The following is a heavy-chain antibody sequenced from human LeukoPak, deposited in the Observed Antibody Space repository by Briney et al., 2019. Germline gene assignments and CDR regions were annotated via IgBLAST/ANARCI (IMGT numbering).Heavy chain of an antibody. V-gene: IGHV1-69*04. Sequence: SVKVSCKASGGTFSSYAISWVRQAPGQGLEWMGRIIPILGIANYAQKFQGRVTITADKSTSTAYMELSSLRSEDTAVYYCARQRTVTTHPEDWGQGTLVTVSS. CDR3: ARQRTVTTHPED. CDR2: IIPILGIA. J-gene: IGHJ4*02. D-gene: IGHD4-17*01. CDR1: GGTFSSYA.